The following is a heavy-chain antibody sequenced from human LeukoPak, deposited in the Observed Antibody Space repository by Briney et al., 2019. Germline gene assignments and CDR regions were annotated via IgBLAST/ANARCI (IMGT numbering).Heavy chain of an antibody. J-gene: IGHJ5*02. D-gene: IGHD3-9*01. CDR2: IYTSGST. Sequence: SETLSLTCTVSGGSISSYYWSWIRQPAGKGLEWIGRIYTSGSTNYNPSLKSRVTISVDTSKNQFSLKLSSVTAADTAVYYCARGPAIYDILTGYYFPTNWFDPWGQGTLVTVSS. CDR3: ARGPAIYDILTGYYFPTNWFDP. CDR1: GGSISSYY. V-gene: IGHV4-4*07.